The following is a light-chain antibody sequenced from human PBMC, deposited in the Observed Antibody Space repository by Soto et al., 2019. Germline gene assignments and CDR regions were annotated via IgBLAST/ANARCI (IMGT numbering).Light chain of an antibody. J-gene: IGLJ2*01. CDR3: SSYTSGSTLVI. CDR2: GVS. Sequence: QSALTQPASVSGSPGQSITISCTGTSSDVGAYKYVSWYQQHPGKVPKLIIYGVSNRPSGVSNRFSGSKSGNTAFLTISGLQPEDEADYYCSSYTSGSTLVIFGGGTKLTVL. V-gene: IGLV2-14*03. CDR1: SSDVGAYKY.